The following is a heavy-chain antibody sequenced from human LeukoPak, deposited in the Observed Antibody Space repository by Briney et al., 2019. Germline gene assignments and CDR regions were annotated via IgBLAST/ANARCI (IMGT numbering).Heavy chain of an antibody. CDR1: GFTFSSYA. V-gene: IGHV3-30*18. J-gene: IGHJ4*02. D-gene: IGHD6-6*01. CDR2: ISYDGSNK. CDR3: AKGLYSSSSYSY. Sequence: PGRSLRLSCAASGFTFSSYAMHWVRQAPGKGLEWVALISYDGSNKYYADSVKGRFTISRDNSKNTLYLQMNSLRAEDTAVYYCAKGLYSSSSYSYWGQGTLVTVSS.